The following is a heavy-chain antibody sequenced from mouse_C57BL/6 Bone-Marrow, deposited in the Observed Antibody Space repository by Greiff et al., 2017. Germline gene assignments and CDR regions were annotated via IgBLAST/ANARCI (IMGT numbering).Heavy chain of an antibody. CDR2: IYPSDSET. D-gene: IGHD1-1*01. J-gene: IGHJ3*01. CDR1: GYTFTSYW. V-gene: IGHV1-61*01. CDR3: ARYYGSSYGWCAY. Sequence: QVQLQQPGAELVRPGSSVKLSCKASGYTFTSYWMDWVKQRPGQGLEWIGNIYPSDSETHYNQKFKDKATLTVDKSSSTAYMQLSSLTSEDSAVYYGARYYGSSYGWCAYWGQGTLVTVSA.